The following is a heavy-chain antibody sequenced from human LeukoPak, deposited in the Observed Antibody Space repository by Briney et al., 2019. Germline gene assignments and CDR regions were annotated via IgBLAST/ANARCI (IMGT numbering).Heavy chain of an antibody. CDR3: ARAGLGSSGWHLIRL. J-gene: IGHJ4*02. CDR2: VYYSGTT. Sequence: SETLSLTCTVSGDSISTYYWSWIRQPPGKGLEWIGYVYYSGTTNYNPSLKSRVTISVDTSKNQFSLKLSSVTAADTAVYYCARAGLGSSGWHLIRLWGQGTLVTVSS. D-gene: IGHD3-10*01. CDR1: GDSISTYY. V-gene: IGHV4-59*01.